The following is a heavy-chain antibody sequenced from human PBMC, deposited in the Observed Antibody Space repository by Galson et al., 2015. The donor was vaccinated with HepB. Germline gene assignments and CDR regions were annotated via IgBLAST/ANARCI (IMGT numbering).Heavy chain of an antibody. J-gene: IGHJ6*03. Sequence: SVKVSCKASGGTFSNYAISWVRQAPGQGLEWMGGIVPFFGTANYAQKFQGRVAITADESTSTAYMELTSLTSEGTAVYYCARGGMPTIQNHYYYMDVWGKGTTVTVSS. D-gene: IGHD5-24*01. CDR1: GGTFSNYA. CDR2: IVPFFGTA. V-gene: IGHV1-69*13. CDR3: ARGGMPTIQNHYYYMDV.